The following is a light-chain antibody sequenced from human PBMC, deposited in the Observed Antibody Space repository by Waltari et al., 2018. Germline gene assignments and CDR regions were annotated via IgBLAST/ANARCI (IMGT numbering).Light chain of an antibody. J-gene: IGKJ2*01. Sequence: IQLTQSPSSLSASVGERVTITCRASQGISNYLAWYQQKPGKVPKLLIHSASTLQSGVPSRFSGSGSGTDFTLTISSLQPEDFATYYCQQLHSPGYTFGQGTKLEIK. V-gene: IGKV1-9*01. CDR2: SAS. CDR3: QQLHSPGYT. CDR1: QGISNY.